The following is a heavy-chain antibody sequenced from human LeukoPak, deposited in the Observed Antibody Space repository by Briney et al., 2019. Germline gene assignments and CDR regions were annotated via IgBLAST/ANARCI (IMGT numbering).Heavy chain of an antibody. Sequence: GGSLRLSCEASVFTFSDSAIHWVRQAPGKGLEWVGRIRNRANNYAAVYSASVEGRFSMSRDDSKNTAYLQMNSLKTEDTAIYYCSGYDYGMDVWGQGTTVTVSS. V-gene: IGHV3-73*01. CDR3: SGYDYGMDV. J-gene: IGHJ6*02. CDR1: VFTFSDSA. CDR2: IRNRANNYAA.